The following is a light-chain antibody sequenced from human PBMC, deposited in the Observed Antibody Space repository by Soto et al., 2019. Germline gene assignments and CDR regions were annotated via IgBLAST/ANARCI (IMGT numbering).Light chain of an antibody. V-gene: IGKV3-15*01. CDR1: QSVSSN. Sequence: EIVMTQSPATLSVSPGERATLSCRASQSVSSNLAWYQQKPGQTPKLPIYVASIRATGIPARFSGSGSGTEFTLTISSLQSKDFAVYDGQQYNVWPLTFGGGTKVEFK. J-gene: IGKJ4*01. CDR3: QQYNVWPLT. CDR2: VAS.